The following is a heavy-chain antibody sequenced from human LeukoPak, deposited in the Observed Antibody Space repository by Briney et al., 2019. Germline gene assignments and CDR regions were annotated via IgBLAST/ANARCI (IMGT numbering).Heavy chain of an antibody. CDR2: IKSKTDGGTT. CDR3: TTGARSHGYLFDR. J-gene: IGHJ4*02. V-gene: IGHV3-15*01. Sequence: GRSLRLSCAASGFTFSSYGVHWVRQAPGQGLEWVGRIKSKTDGGTTDYAAPVTGRFTISRDDSKNTLYVQMNGLRTEDTAVYYCTTGARSHGYLFDRWSQGTLVTVSS. CDR1: GFTFSSYG. D-gene: IGHD5-18*01.